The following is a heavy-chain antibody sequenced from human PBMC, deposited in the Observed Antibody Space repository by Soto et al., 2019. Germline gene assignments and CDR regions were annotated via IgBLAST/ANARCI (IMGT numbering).Heavy chain of an antibody. CDR3: ARGPTLWRIKNNWFDP. CDR1: GGTFSSYA. D-gene: IGHD3-10*01. V-gene: IGHV1-69*01. J-gene: IGHJ5*02. CDR2: IIPICGTA. Sequence: QVQLVQSGAEVKKPGASVKVSCKASGGTFSSYAISWVRQAPGQGLEWMGGIIPICGTANYAQKFQGRVTLTADESTSTAYMELSSMRSEDTAVYYCARGPTLWRIKNNWFDPWGQGTLVTVSS.